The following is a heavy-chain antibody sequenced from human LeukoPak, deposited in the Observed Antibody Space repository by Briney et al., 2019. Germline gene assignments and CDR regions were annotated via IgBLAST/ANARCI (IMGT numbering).Heavy chain of an antibody. D-gene: IGHD1-1*01. CDR2: ISYSGST. CDR1: GGSITTNNYY. Sequence: SETLSLTCTVSGGSITTNNYYWGWIRQPPGKGLEWIGMISYSGSTYYNPSLKSRVTLSVDTPKNQFSLNLTSATAADTAVYYCARRRYTYNGGAFDIWGQGTLVTVSS. CDR3: ARRRYTYNGGAFDI. V-gene: IGHV4-39*07. J-gene: IGHJ3*02.